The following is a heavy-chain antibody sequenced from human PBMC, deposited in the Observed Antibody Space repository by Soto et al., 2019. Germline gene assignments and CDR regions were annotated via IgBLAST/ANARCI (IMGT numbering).Heavy chain of an antibody. J-gene: IGHJ6*02. CDR2: TSYMSKWYY. Sequence: QAQLHQSGPGLVQPSQTLSLTCAISGDSVSNNGAAWNWIRQSPSGGLEWLGRTSYMSKWYYEYAASMESRITIRPDTSKNQFSLQLFSVTPEDTAVYYCAKGRHSYYGFDVWGQGTTVTVSS. CDR1: GDSVSNNGAA. CDR3: AKGRHSYYGFDV. V-gene: IGHV6-1*01.